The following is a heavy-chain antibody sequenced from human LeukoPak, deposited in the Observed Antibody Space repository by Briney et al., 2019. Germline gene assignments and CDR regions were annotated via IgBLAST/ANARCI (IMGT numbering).Heavy chain of an antibody. J-gene: IGHJ4*02. CDR3: AKGGKWDVTPFDY. D-gene: IGHD1-26*01. Sequence: GGSLRLSCAASGFTFSSYGMNWVRQAPGKGLEWVSTISGGGGSTYYADSVKGRFTISRDNSKNTLYLQVNSLRAEDTAVYYCAKGGKWDVTPFDYWGQGTLVTVSS. CDR1: GFTFSSYG. V-gene: IGHV3-23*01. CDR2: ISGGGGST.